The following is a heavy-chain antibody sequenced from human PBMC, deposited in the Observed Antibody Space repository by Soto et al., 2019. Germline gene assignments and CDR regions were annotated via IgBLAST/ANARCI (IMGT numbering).Heavy chain of an antibody. V-gene: IGHV4-59*01. CDR2: IYYSGST. Sequence: SETLSLTCTVSGGSISSYYWSWIRQPPGKGLEWIGYIYYSGSTNYNPSLKSRVTISVDTSKNQFSLKLSSVTAADTAVYYCARSHCSSTSCYDWWFAPWGQGTLVTVSS. CDR3: ARSHCSSTSCYDWWFAP. CDR1: GGSISSYY. J-gene: IGHJ5*02. D-gene: IGHD2-2*01.